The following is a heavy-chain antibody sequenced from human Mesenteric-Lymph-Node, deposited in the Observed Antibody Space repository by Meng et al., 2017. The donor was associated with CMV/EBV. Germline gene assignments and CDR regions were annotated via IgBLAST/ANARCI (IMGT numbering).Heavy chain of an antibody. CDR1: GTFSSYA. J-gene: IGHJ4*02. Sequence: GTFSSYAISWVRQAPGQGLEWMGGIIAIFGTANYAQKFQGRVTITADESTSTAYMELSSLRSEDTAVYYCARTNGYCSSTSCYGNDYWGQGTLVTVSS. CDR3: ARTNGYCSSTSCYGNDY. D-gene: IGHD2-2*01. CDR2: IIAIFGTA. V-gene: IGHV1-69*01.